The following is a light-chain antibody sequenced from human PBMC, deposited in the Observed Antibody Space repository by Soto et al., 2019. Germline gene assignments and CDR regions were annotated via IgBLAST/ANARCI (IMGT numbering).Light chain of an antibody. CDR3: LQDDSYPLT. CDR1: QAIRDD. V-gene: IGKV1-6*01. Sequence: AIPMTQSPSSLSASVGDRVTITCRASQAIRDDLGWYQQKPGKAPKSLIYGASHLHSVVPSRFSGSGYDTDFTLTISSLQTEDFATYYCLQDDSYPLTFGPGTKVDIK. J-gene: IGKJ3*01. CDR2: GAS.